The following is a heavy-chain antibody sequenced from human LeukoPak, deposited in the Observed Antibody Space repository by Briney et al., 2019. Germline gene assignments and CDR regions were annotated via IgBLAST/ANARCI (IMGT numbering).Heavy chain of an antibody. CDR1: GFTFSSNW. Sequence: GGSLRLSCAASGFTFSSNWMYWVRQAPGKGLVWVSRISTDVDATTYADSVKGRFTISRDNAKNSLYLQMNSLRAEDAAVYYCARAGRGYFDFFDYWGQGTLVTVSS. J-gene: IGHJ4*02. CDR2: ISTDVDAT. V-gene: IGHV3-74*03. CDR3: ARAGRGYFDFFDY. D-gene: IGHD3-9*01.